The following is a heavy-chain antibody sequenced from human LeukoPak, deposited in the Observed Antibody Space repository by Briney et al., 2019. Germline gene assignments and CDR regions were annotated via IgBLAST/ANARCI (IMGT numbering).Heavy chain of an antibody. Sequence: GESLRLSCAASGFTFSSYAMSWVRQAPGKGLEWVSAISGSGGSTYYADSVKGRFTISRDNSKNTLYLQMNSLRAEDTAVYYCAKDLFWSGYYTNWGQGTLVTVSS. CDR3: AKDLFWSGYYTN. CDR1: GFTFSSYA. V-gene: IGHV3-23*01. J-gene: IGHJ4*02. CDR2: ISGSGGST. D-gene: IGHD3-3*01.